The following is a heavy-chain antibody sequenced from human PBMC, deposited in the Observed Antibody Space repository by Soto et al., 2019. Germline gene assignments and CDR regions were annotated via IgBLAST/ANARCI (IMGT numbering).Heavy chain of an antibody. J-gene: IGHJ5*02. D-gene: IGHD3-3*01. V-gene: IGHV3-73*01. CDR1: GFTFSGSA. Sequence: PGGSLRLSCAASGFTFSGSAMHWVRQASGKGLEWVGRIRSKANSYATAYAASVKGRFTISRDDSKNTAYLQMNSLKTEDTAVYYCTRRHPRLTIFGVDHGGDNWFDPWGQGTLVTVSS. CDR3: TRRHPRLTIFGVDHGGDNWFDP. CDR2: IRSKANSYAT.